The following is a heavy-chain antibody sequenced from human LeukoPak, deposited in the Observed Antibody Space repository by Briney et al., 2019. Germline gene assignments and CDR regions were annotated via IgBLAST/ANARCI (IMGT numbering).Heavy chain of an antibody. CDR2: IYSGGST. CDR1: GFTVSSNY. CDR3: AVAARRDYYFDY. Sequence: GGSLRLSCAASGFTVSSNYMSWVRQAPGKGLEWVSVIYSGGSTCYADSVKGRFTISRDNSKNTLYLQMNSLRAEDTAVYYCAVAARRDYYFDYWGQGTLVTVSS. D-gene: IGHD6-6*01. V-gene: IGHV3-53*01. J-gene: IGHJ4*02.